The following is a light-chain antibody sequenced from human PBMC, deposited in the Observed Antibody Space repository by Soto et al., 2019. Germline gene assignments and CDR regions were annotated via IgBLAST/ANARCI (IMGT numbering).Light chain of an antibody. V-gene: IGLV1-40*01. J-gene: IGLJ2*01. Sequence: QSVLTQPPSVSGAPGQRVTISCTGSSSNIGAGYDVHWYKQLPGTAPKLLIFGNSNRPSGVPDRFSGSKSGTSASLAITGLQAEDEADYYCQSCDSSLSVVFGGGTKVTVL. CDR1: SSNIGAGYD. CDR3: QSCDSSLSVV. CDR2: GNS.